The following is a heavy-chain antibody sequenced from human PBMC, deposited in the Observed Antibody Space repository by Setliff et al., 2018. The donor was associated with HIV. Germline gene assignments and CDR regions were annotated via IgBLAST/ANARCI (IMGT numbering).Heavy chain of an antibody. Sequence: KASETLSLTCAVYGGSFSSYYWSWIRQPPGKGLEWIGDINHSGDANYNPSLKSRVTMLVDTSKNQFSLNLTSVTAADTSVSYCARGGKSGKFDYWGQGSLVTVSS. CDR3: ARGGKSGKFDY. CDR1: GGSFSSYY. V-gene: IGHV4-34*01. J-gene: IGHJ4*02. D-gene: IGHD2-15*01. CDR2: INHSGDA.